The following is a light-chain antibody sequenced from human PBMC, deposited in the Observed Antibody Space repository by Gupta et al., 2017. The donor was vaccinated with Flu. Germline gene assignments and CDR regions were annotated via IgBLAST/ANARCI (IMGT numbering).Light chain of an antibody. CDR1: NIGSKS. CDR3: QLWDSSSDHYV. CDR2: DDS. V-gene: IGLV3-21*02. Sequence: YVLTQPPSGSVAPGQTARITCGGNNIGSKSVHWYQQRPGQAPVLVVYDDSDRPSGIPERFSGSNSGNTATLTIGRVEAGDEADYYCQLWDSSSDHYVFGTGTKVTVL. J-gene: IGLJ1*01.